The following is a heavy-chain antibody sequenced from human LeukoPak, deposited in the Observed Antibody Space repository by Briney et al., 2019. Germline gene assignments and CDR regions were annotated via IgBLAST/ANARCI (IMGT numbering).Heavy chain of an antibody. Sequence: ASVKVSCKASGYTFTRYYMHWVRQAPGQGLEWMGWINPNSGGTNYAQKFQGRVTMTRDTSISTAYMELSRMRSDDTAVYYCARDLDYDSSGYYPDYWGQGTLVTVSS. CDR3: ARDLDYDSSGYYPDY. D-gene: IGHD3-22*01. CDR1: GYTFTRYY. V-gene: IGHV1-2*02. CDR2: INPNSGGT. J-gene: IGHJ4*02.